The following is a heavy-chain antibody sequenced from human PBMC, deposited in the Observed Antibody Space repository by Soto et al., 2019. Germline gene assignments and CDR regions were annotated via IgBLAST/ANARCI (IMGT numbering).Heavy chain of an antibody. D-gene: IGHD3-10*01. CDR3: AAARGLWFGESHNWFDP. J-gene: IGHJ5*02. V-gene: IGHV1-58*01. Sequence: SVKVSCKASGFTFTNSALQWVRQSLGQRLEWIGWIVVGSGNTNYAQKFQERVTITRDMSTRTAYMELSSLRSEDTAVYYCAAARGLWFGESHNWFDPWGQGTLVRVSS. CDR2: IVVGSGNT. CDR1: GFTFTNSA.